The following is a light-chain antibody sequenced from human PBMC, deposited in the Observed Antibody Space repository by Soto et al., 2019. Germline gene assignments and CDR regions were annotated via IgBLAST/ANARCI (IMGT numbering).Light chain of an antibody. CDR1: HSVSTY. Sequence: EIVLTQSPGTLSLSPGERATLSCRASHSVSTYLAWYQQKPGQAPRLLISDASNRATGIPARFSGGGSGTDFTLTISALEPDDFAVYYCQHRNNWPPGATFGGGTQVEIK. J-gene: IGKJ4*01. CDR3: QHRNNWPPGAT. CDR2: DAS. V-gene: IGKV3-11*01.